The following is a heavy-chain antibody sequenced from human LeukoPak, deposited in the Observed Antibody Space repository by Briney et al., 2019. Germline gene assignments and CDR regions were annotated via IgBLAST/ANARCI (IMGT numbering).Heavy chain of an antibody. V-gene: IGHV3-23*01. CDR3: AKDVVGAINYFDY. J-gene: IGHJ4*02. Sequence: GGSLRLSCAASGFTFRSYAMTWVRQAPGKGLEWGSGISGSGGSTYYADSVKGRFTISRDNSKNTLYLQMNSLRAEDTAVYYCAKDVVGAINYFDYWGQGTLVTVSS. CDR2: ISGSGGST. CDR1: GFTFRSYA. D-gene: IGHD1-26*01.